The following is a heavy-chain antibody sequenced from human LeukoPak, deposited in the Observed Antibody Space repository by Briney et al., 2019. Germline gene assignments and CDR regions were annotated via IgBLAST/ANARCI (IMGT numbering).Heavy chain of an antibody. CDR1: GGSFSGYY. J-gene: IGHJ6*03. V-gene: IGHV4-34*01. Sequence: SETLSLTCAVYGGSFSGYYWSWIRQPPGKGLEWIGEINHSGSTNYNPSLKSRVTISVDTSKNQFSLKLSSVTAADTAVYYCARLRITMVRGVRSYYYYMDVWGKGTTVTISS. D-gene: IGHD3-10*01. CDR2: INHSGST. CDR3: ARLRITMVRGVRSYYYYMDV.